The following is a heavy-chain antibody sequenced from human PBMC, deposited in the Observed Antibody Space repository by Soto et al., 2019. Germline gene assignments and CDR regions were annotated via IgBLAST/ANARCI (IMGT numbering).Heavy chain of an antibody. CDR1: GYSFTSYW. CDR3: ARHNRYSSTWFEGWFDP. Sequence: PGESLKISCKGSGYSFTSYWISWVRQMPGKGLEWMGRIDPSDSYTNYSPSFQGHVTISADKSISTAYLQWSSLKASDTAMYYCARHNRYSSTWFEGWFDPWGQGTLVTSPQ. J-gene: IGHJ5*02. CDR2: IDPSDSYT. D-gene: IGHD6-13*01. V-gene: IGHV5-10-1*01.